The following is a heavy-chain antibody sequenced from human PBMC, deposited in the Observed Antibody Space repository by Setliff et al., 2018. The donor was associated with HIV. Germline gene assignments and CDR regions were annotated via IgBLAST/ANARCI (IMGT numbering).Heavy chain of an antibody. CDR1: GGSFSGYY. CDR3: ARVRLTMIMMVDYFDQ. CDR2: INPNGRT. J-gene: IGHJ4*02. Sequence: SETLSLTCAVYGGSFSGYYWSWIRQPPGKGLEWIGRINPNGRTDYNPSLKSRVTMSLDTAKNQLSLSLTSVTAADTAVYYCARVRLTMIMMVDYFDQWGQGTLVTVSS. D-gene: IGHD3-22*01. V-gene: IGHV4-59*10.